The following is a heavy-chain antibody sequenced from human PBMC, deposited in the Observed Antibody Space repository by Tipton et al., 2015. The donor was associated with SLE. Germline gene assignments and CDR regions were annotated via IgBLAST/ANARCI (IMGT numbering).Heavy chain of an antibody. V-gene: IGHV4-34*01. CDR2: INHSGST. CDR3: ARAIGRSSGWYFDY. CDR1: GGSFSGYY. Sequence: LRLSCAVYGGSFSGYYWSWIRQPPGKGLEWIGEINHSGSTNYNPSLKSRVTISVDTSKNQFSLKLSSVTAADTAVYYCARAIGRSSGWYFDYWGQGTLVTVSS. D-gene: IGHD6-19*01. J-gene: IGHJ4*02.